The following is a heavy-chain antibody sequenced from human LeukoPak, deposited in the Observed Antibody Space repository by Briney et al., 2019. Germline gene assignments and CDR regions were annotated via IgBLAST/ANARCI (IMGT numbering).Heavy chain of an antibody. J-gene: IGHJ6*02. CDR1: GFTFSSYS. D-gene: IGHD3-9*01. Sequence: GGSLRLSCAASGFTFSSYSMNWVRQAPGKGLEWVSSISSSSSYIYYADSVKGRFIISRDNAKNSLYLQMNSLRAEDTAVYYCARDPDDIFYGMDVWGQGTTVTVSS. V-gene: IGHV3-21*01. CDR3: ARDPDDIFYGMDV. CDR2: ISSSSSYI.